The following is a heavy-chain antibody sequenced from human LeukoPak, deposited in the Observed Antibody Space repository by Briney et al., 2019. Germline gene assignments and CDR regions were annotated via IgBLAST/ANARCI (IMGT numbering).Heavy chain of an antibody. CDR1: GGTFSSYA. V-gene: IGHV1-69*01. CDR3: AREDRGGAYVVVPAAPLYNWFDP. D-gene: IGHD2-2*01. J-gene: IGHJ5*02. Sequence: VASVKVSCKASGGTFSSYAISWVRQAPGQGLEWMGGIIPIFGTANYAQKFQGRVTITADESTSTAYMELSGLRSEDTAVYYCAREDRGGAYVVVPAAPLYNWFDPWGQGTLVTVPS. CDR2: IIPIFGTA.